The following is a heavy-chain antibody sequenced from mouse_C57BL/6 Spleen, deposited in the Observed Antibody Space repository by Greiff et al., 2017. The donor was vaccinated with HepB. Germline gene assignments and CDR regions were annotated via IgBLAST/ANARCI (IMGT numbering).Heavy chain of an antibody. Sequence: VQGVESGPGLVQPSQSLSITCTVSGFSLTSYGVHWVRQSPGKGLEWLGVIWSGGSTDYNAAFISRLSISKDNSKSQVFFKMNSLQADDTAIYYCARNSNYLFAYWGQGTLVTVSA. CDR2: IWSGGST. CDR3: ARNSNYLFAY. V-gene: IGHV2-2*01. J-gene: IGHJ3*01. CDR1: GFSLTSYG. D-gene: IGHD2-5*01.